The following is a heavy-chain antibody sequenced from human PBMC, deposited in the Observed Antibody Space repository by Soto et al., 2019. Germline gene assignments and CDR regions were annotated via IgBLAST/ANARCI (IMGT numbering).Heavy chain of an antibody. CDR1: GYTFTNYY. CDR2: INAGNGNT. D-gene: IGHD2-21*02. Sequence: ASVKVSCKASGYTFTNYYIHWVRPAPGQGLEWMGWINAGNGNTKYSQKFQGRVTITRDTSASTAYMELSSLRSEDTAVYYCARSIVVVTALDYWGQGTLVTVSS. CDR3: ARSIVVVTALDY. J-gene: IGHJ4*02. V-gene: IGHV1-3*01.